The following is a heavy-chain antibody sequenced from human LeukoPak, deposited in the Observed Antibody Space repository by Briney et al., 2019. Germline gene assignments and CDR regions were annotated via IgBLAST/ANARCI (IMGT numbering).Heavy chain of an antibody. Sequence: PSETLSLTCTVSGGSISSYYWSWIRQPPGKGLEWIGYIYYSGSTNYNPSLKSRVTISVDTSKNQFSLKLSSVTAADTAVYYCAREEWESPGAFDIWGQGTMVTVSS. J-gene: IGHJ3*02. CDR3: AREEWESPGAFDI. D-gene: IGHD1-26*01. V-gene: IGHV4-59*01. CDR1: GGSISSYY. CDR2: IYYSGST.